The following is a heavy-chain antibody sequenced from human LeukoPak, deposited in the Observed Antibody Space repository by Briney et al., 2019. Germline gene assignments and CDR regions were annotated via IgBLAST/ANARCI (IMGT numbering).Heavy chain of an antibody. CDR1: GFTFSDYA. V-gene: IGHV3-23*01. Sequence: GGSLRLSCVVSGFTFSDYAMSWVRQAPGKGLEWVSTISGSGGSIYYADSVKGRFTISRDNSENTLYLEMDSLRAEDTAVYYCAKCPVEQWLWADYWGQGTLVTVSS. CDR3: AKCPVEQWLWADY. D-gene: IGHD6-19*01. J-gene: IGHJ4*02. CDR2: ISGSGGSI.